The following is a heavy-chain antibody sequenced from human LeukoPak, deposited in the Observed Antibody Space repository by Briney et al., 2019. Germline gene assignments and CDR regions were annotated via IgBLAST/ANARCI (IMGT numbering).Heavy chain of an antibody. J-gene: IGHJ4*02. V-gene: IGHV4-59*01. Sequence: PSETLSLTCTVSGGSISSYYWSWIRQPPGKGLEWIGYIYYSGSTNYNPSLKSRVTISVDTSKNQFSLELSSVTAADTAVYYCARYYYDSSGYYVLDYWGQGTLVTVSS. D-gene: IGHD3-22*01. CDR3: ARYYYDSSGYYVLDY. CDR1: GGSISSYY. CDR2: IYYSGST.